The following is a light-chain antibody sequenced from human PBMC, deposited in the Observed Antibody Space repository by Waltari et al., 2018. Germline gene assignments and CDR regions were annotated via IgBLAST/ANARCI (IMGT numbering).Light chain of an antibody. J-gene: IGKJ1*01. Sequence: EVMLTQSPGTLSLSPGERATLSCRASQSVSRTLAWYQQKPGQAPRLLIYDASRRATGSPDRFSGSGSGTDFSVTISRLEPEEFAVYYCQKYGTLPATFGQGTKVEIK. V-gene: IGKV3-20*01. CDR2: DAS. CDR3: QKYGTLPAT. CDR1: QSVSRT.